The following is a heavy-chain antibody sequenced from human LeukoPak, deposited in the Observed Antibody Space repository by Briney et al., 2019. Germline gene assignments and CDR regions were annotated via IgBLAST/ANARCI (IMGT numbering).Heavy chain of an antibody. CDR3: AKDRGGGTYSTFDS. V-gene: IGHV3-23*01. CDR2: VSGSGGNT. Sequence: GGSLRLSCAASGFTFSSYTMNWVRQAPGKGLEWVSGVSGSGGNTYYAVSVKGRFTISRDNSKNTLYLQMNSLRAGDTAVYYCAKDRGGGTYSTFDSWGQGTLVTVSS. J-gene: IGHJ4*02. CDR1: GFTFSSYT. D-gene: IGHD3-10*01.